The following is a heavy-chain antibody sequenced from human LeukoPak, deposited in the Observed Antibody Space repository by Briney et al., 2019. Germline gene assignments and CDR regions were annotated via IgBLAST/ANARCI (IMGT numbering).Heavy chain of an antibody. CDR2: IYYSGTT. Sequence: SETLSLTCTVSGGSISSTKYYWGWIRQPPGKGLEWIGNIYYSGTTYYNPSLKSRVTISVDTSKNQFSLKLSSVTAADTAVYYCARLDLDYEGPFDYWGQGTLVTVSS. V-gene: IGHV4-39*01. CDR3: ARLDLDYEGPFDY. CDR1: GGSISSTKYY. J-gene: IGHJ4*02. D-gene: IGHD4-17*01.